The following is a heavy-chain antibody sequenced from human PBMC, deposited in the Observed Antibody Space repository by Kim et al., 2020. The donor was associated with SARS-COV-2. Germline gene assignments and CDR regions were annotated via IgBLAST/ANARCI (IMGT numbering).Heavy chain of an antibody. CDR2: GRA. V-gene: IGHV4-30-2*04. CDR3: TRTKFNWFDP. J-gene: IGHJ5*02. Sequence: GRADYNPSLKSRVTMSVDDSNHQFSLKLTSVTAADSALYYCTRTKFNWFDPWGQGVLVTVSS.